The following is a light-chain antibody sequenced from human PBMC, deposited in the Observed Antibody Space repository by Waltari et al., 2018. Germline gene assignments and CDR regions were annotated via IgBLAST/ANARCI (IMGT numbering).Light chain of an antibody. J-gene: IGLJ3*02. Sequence: QSALTQPPSASGSPGQSVTLSCTGTSSDIGGYDYVSWYQQHPGKAPKVLIYDVSKRPAGVPDRFSGSKSGHTASLTVSGLQAEDEADYYCSSYGGSNNLVFGGGTKLTVL. V-gene: IGLV2-8*01. CDR3: SSYGGSNNLV. CDR2: DVS. CDR1: SSDIGGYDY.